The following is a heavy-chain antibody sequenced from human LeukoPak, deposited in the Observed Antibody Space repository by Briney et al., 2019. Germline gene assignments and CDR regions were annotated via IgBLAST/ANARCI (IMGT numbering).Heavy chain of an antibody. V-gene: IGHV3-23*01. J-gene: IGHJ4*02. CDR1: GFAFSSYA. CDR3: ANDYRSGSFHDS. CDR2: ISRRDDYT. D-gene: IGHD3-10*01. Sequence: PGRSLRLSCAASGFAFSSYAMSWVRQPPGKGLEWVSVISRRDDYTYYADSVKGRFTISRDNSKNTLYLQMNTLRAEDTAVYYCANDYRSGSFHDSWGQGTLVTVSS.